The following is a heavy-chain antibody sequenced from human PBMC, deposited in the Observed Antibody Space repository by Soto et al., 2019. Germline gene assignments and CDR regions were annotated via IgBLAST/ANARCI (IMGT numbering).Heavy chain of an antibody. CDR3: ARLGGYCSTTSCYGYYGMDV. D-gene: IGHD2-2*01. CDR2: INHSERT. CDR1: GGSISSYY. J-gene: IGHJ6*02. Sequence: TSETLSLTCTVSGGSISSYYWSWIRQPPGKGLEWIGEINHSERTHYNPSLESRVTISVDTSKNQFSLKVSSVTAADTAVYYCARLGGYCSTTSCYGYYGMDVWGQGTTVTVSS. V-gene: IGHV4-34*01.